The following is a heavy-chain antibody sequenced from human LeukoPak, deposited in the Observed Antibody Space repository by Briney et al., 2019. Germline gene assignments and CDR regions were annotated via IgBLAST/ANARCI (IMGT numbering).Heavy chain of an antibody. CDR3: AREGLQQLKTFDY. V-gene: IGHV4-34*01. CDR2: INHSGST. J-gene: IGHJ4*02. CDR1: GGSFSGYY. D-gene: IGHD6-13*01. Sequence: SETLSPTCAVYGGSFSGYYWSWIRQPPGKGLEWIGEINHSGSTNYNPSLKSRVTISVDTSKNQFSLKLSSVTAADTAVYYCAREGLQQLKTFDYWGQGTLVTVSS.